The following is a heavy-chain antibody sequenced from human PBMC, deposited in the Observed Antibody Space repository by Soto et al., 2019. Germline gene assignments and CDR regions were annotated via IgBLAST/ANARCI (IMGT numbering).Heavy chain of an antibody. V-gene: IGHV4-39*01. Sequence: PSETVSLTCAVSGGSISNSVYNWGWLRQPPGKGLEWIGSFFYSGPTYYNPSLKSRVTISVDTSKNQFSLRLISVTATDTAMYYCARHLGSGSYYNPHYFNFWGQGTLVTVSS. CDR3: ARHLGSGSYYNPHYFNF. CDR2: FFYSGPT. J-gene: IGHJ4*02. D-gene: IGHD3-10*01. CDR1: GGSISNSVYN.